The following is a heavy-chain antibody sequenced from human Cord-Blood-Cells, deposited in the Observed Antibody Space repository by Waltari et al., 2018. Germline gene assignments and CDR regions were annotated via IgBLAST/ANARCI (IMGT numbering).Heavy chain of an antibody. CDR3: GRSSNWGGVDY. V-gene: IGHV3-48*02. D-gene: IGHD7-27*01. J-gene: IGHJ4*02. CDR1: GFTFSSYS. CDR2: ISRNSNTI. Sequence: EVQLVESGGGLVQPGGSLRLSCAASGFTFSSYSLNWVRQAPGKGLEWVSYISRNSNTIYYADSVKGRITISRDNAKNLLYLQKNSLREEETAVYYCGRSSNWGGVDYWGQGTLVTVSS.